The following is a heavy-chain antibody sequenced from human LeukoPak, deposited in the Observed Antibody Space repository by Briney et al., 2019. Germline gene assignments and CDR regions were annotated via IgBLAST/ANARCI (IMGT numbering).Heavy chain of an antibody. V-gene: IGHV4-30-4*08. J-gene: IGHJ3*02. D-gene: IGHD3-3*01. CDR2: IYYSGST. Sequence: TLSLTCTVSGGSISSGDYYWSWIRQPPGTGLEWIGYIYYSGSTYYNPSLKSRVTISVDTSKNRFSLKLSSVTAADTAVYYCARAVGDFWSGYSAFDIWGQGTMVTVSS. CDR3: ARAVGDFWSGYSAFDI. CDR1: GGSISSGDYY.